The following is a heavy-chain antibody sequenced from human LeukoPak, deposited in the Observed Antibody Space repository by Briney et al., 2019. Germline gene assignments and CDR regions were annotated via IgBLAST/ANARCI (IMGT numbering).Heavy chain of an antibody. J-gene: IGHJ6*03. D-gene: IGHD2-2*01. Sequence: AGGSLRLSCAASGFTFSSYAMSWVRQAPGKGLEWVSAISGSGGSTYYADSVKGRFTISRDNSKNTLYLQMNSLRAEDTAVYYCARDGEAMSPNYMDVRGKGTTVTVSS. CDR2: ISGSGGST. CDR3: ARDGEAMSPNYMDV. CDR1: GFTFSSYA. V-gene: IGHV3-23*01.